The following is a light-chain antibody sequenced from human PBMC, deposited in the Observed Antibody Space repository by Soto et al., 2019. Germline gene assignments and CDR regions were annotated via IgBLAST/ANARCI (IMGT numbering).Light chain of an antibody. CDR1: QTINNN. CDR3: QQYDNWPWT. V-gene: IGKV3-15*01. J-gene: IGKJ1*01. Sequence: VMTQAPATLSVSPGERATLSCRASQTINNNVAWYQLKDGQVPRLVIYGASTRATDIPARFSGSGSGTDFTLTISSLQSEDFAVYYCQQYDNWPWTFGQGSMVDI. CDR2: GAS.